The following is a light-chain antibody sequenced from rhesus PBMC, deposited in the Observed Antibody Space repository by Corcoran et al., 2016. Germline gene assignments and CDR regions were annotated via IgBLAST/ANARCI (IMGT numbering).Light chain of an antibody. CDR2: RAS. Sequence: DIQMTQSPSSLSATGGDRVTITCRASQGISNWLDWYQQKPGKAPKLLSYRASNLETGVHSRFNGSGAGTDFTLTISSLQPEDISTYYCQQHDNSPWTFGQGTKVEIK. CDR1: QGISNW. V-gene: IGKV1-69*01. J-gene: IGKJ1*01. CDR3: QQHDNSPWT.